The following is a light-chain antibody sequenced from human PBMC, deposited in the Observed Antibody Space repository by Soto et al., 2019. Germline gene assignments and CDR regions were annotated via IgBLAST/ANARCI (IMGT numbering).Light chain of an antibody. CDR3: KQYNSLWT. V-gene: IGKV1-5*01. CDR2: DAS. Sequence: EIQMPKSVSTLSASVLYRVHITFRASQSISSWLAWYQQKPGKAPKLLIYDASSLESGVPSRFSGSGSGTEFTLTISSLQPDDFATYYCKQYNSLWTCGKGDKGAIK. CDR1: QSISSW. J-gene: IGKJ1*01.